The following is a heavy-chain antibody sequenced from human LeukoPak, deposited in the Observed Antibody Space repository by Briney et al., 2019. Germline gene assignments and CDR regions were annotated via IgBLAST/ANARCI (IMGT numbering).Heavy chain of an antibody. D-gene: IGHD1-14*01. CDR3: ARALGPGNDAFDI. J-gene: IGHJ3*02. CDR1: GGTFSSYT. Sequence: SVKVSCKASGGTFSSYTISWVRQAPGQGLEWMGRIIPILGIANYAQKFQGRVTITADKSTSTAYMELSSLRSEDTAVYYCARALGPGNDAFDIWGQGTMVTVSS. CDR2: IIPILGIA. V-gene: IGHV1-69*02.